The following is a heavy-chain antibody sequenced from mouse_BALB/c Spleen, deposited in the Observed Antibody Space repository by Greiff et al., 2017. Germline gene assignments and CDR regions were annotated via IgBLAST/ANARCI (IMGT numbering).Heavy chain of an antibody. CDR1: GYTFTSYW. D-gene: IGHD1-1*01. V-gene: IGHV1-87*01. J-gene: IGHJ4*01. CDR2: IYPGDGDT. CDR3: ARGGTTVHAMDY. Sequence: VQLQESGAELARPGASVKLSCKASGYTFTSYWMQWVKQRPGQGLEWIGAIYPGDGDTRYTQKFKGKATLTADKSSSTAYMQLSSLASEDSAVYYCARGGTTVHAMDYWGQGTSVTVSS.